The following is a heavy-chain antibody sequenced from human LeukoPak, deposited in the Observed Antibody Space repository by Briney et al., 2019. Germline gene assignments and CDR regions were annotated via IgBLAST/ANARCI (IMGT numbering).Heavy chain of an antibody. CDR2: IYYSGST. CDR3: ARGHTVPPRDIPYYFDY. CDR1: GGSISSGGYY. D-gene: IGHD2-2*01. J-gene: IGHJ4*02. Sequence: SETLSLTCTVSGGSISSGGYYWSWIRQHPGKGLEWIGYIYYSGSTYYNPSLKSRVTISVDTSKNQFSLKLSSVTAADTAVCYCARGHTVPPRDIPYYFDYWGQGTLVTVSS. V-gene: IGHV4-31*03.